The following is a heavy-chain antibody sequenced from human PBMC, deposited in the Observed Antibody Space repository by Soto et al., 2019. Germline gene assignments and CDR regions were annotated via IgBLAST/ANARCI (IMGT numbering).Heavy chain of an antibody. CDR1: GGSFSGYY. J-gene: IGHJ5*02. Sequence: TLSLTCAVYGGSFSGYYWSWIRQPPGKGLEWIGEINHSGSTNYNPSLKSRVTISVDTSKNQFSLKLSSVTAADTAVYYCARGPRADYVGGSYRYPMAWFDPWGPEALVKVSS. V-gene: IGHV4-34*01. CDR3: ARGPRADYVGGSYRYPMAWFDP. D-gene: IGHD3-16*02. CDR2: INHSGST.